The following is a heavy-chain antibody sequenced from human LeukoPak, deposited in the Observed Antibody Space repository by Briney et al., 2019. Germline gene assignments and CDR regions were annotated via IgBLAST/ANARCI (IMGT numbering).Heavy chain of an antibody. CDR2: ISYDGNNK. Sequence: GGSLRLSCAASGFTFSSYAMHWVRQAPGKGLEWVAVISYDGNNKYYADSVKGRFTISRDNSKNTLYLQMNSLRAEDTAVYYCARGSWVPHWGQGTLVPVSS. J-gene: IGHJ4*02. CDR1: GFTFSSYA. V-gene: IGHV3-30*04. CDR3: ARGSWVPH. D-gene: IGHD4/OR15-4a*01.